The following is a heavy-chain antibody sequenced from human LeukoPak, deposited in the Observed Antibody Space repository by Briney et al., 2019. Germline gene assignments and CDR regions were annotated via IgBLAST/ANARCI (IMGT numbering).Heavy chain of an antibody. CDR1: GFTFDDYA. CDR3: AKGSDQLPYYFDY. D-gene: IGHD2-2*01. V-gene: IGHV3-9*01. J-gene: IGHJ4*02. CDR2: ISWNSGSI. Sequence: GGSLRLSCAASGFTFDDYAMHWVRQAPGKGLEWVSGISWNSGSIGYADFVKGRFTISRDNAKNSLYLQMNSLRAEDTALYYCAKGSDQLPYYFDYWGQGTLVTVSS.